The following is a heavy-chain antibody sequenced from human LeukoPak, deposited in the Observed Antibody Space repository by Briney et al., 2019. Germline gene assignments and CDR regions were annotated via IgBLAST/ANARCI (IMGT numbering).Heavy chain of an antibody. D-gene: IGHD3-10*01. J-gene: IGHJ4*02. CDR3: ANQVLLWFGELLW. V-gene: IGHV3-15*01. CDR1: GFTFSNAW. CDR2: IKSKTDGGTT. Sequence: GGSLRLSCAASGFTFSNAWMSWVRQAPGKGLERVGRIKSKTDGGTTDYAAPVKGRFTISRDNSKNTLHLQMNSLRAEDTAVYYCANQVLLWFGELLWWGQGTLVTVSS.